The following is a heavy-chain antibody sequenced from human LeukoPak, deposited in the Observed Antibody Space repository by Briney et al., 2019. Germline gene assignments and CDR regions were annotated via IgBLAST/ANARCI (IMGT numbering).Heavy chain of an antibody. D-gene: IGHD4-17*01. CDR2: INHSGST. CDR3: ARVGRTTVTTGGIDY. V-gene: IGHV4-34*01. J-gene: IGHJ4*02. CDR1: GGSFSGYY. Sequence: PSETLSLTCAVYGGSFSGYYWSWIRQPPGKGLEWIGEINHSGSTNYNPSLKSRVTISVDTSKNQFSLKLSSVTAADTAVYYCARVGRTTVTTGGIDYWGQGTLVTVSS.